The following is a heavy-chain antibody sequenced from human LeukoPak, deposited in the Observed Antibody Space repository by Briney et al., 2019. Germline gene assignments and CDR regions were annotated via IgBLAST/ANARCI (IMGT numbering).Heavy chain of an antibody. CDR2: INPNSGGT. Sequence: GASVTVSCKASGYTFTGYYMHWVRQAPGQGLEWMGWINPNSGGTNYAQKFQGRVTMTRDTSISTAYMELSRLRSDDTAVYYCARDRVVVPAAHLDYWGQGTLVTVSS. CDR3: ARDRVVVPAAHLDY. D-gene: IGHD2-2*01. J-gene: IGHJ4*02. V-gene: IGHV1-2*02. CDR1: GYTFTGYY.